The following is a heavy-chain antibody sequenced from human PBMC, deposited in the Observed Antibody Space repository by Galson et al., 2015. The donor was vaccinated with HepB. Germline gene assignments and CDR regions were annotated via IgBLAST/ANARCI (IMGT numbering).Heavy chain of an antibody. CDR1: GFSFSSNW. V-gene: IGHV3-74*03. J-gene: IGHJ4*01. CDR3: ARDRRGVDYYDSNGLLDY. D-gene: IGHD3-22*01. CDR2: INSDGSST. Sequence: SLRLSCAASGFSFSSNWMHWVRQAPGKGLVWVSCINSDGSSTTYADSVKGRFTISRDNAKNTLYLQMNSLRDEDTAVYYCARDRRGVDYYDSNGLLDYWDQGTLVTVSS.